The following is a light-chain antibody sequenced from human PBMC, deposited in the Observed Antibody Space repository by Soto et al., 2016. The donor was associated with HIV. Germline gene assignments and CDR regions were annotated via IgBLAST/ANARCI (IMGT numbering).Light chain of an antibody. CDR1: QDISRY. CDR2: DAS. Sequence: DIQMTQSPSSLSASVGDRVTITCQASQDISRYLNWYQQKPGQAPHVLISDASNLQSGVPSRFSGSASGGTGTDFTLTIDSLQPEDFATYYCQQTDSFPFTFGPGTKVNV. J-gene: IGKJ3*01. CDR3: QQTDSFPFT. V-gene: IGKV1-39*01.